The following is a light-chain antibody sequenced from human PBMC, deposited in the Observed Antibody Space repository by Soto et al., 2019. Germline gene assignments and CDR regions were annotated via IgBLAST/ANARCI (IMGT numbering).Light chain of an antibody. J-gene: IGKJ4*01. CDR2: TTS. CDR3: QQNYHTPLT. V-gene: IGKV1-39*01. Sequence: DIQMTQSPSSLSASVGDRVTITCRASQTMNNYLNWYQRKPGKAPKLLIYTTSSLQSGVPSRFSGSGSGTDFNLTISNLQPEDCAIYYCQQNYHTPLTFGGGTNVEIK. CDR1: QTMNNY.